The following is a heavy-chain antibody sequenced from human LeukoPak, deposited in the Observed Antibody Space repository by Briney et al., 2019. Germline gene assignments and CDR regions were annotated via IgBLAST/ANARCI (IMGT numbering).Heavy chain of an antibody. CDR3: ARWDSGNYYGIGD. CDR1: GFSLSMYW. V-gene: IGHV3-7*01. Sequence: GGSLRLSCSVSGFSLSMYWMTWVRQAPGKGLEWLANIKQDGSEEYYADSVKGRFTISRDNARNSLYLQMNSLRAEDTALYYCARWDSGNYYGIGDWGQGTLVTVSS. J-gene: IGHJ4*02. D-gene: IGHD1-26*01. CDR2: IKQDGSEE.